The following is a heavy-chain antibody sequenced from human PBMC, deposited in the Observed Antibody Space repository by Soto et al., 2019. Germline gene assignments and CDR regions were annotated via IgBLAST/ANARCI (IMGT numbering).Heavy chain of an antibody. Sequence: QVQLVQSGAEVKKPGSSVKVSCKASGGTFSSYAISWVRQAPGQGLEWMGGIIPIFGTANYAQKFQGSVTITADESTSTAYMELSSLRSEDTAVYYCAVRGLIEMATQGVDYWGQGTLVTVSS. CDR2: IIPIFGTA. V-gene: IGHV1-69*01. CDR3: AVRGLIEMATQGVDY. J-gene: IGHJ4*02. CDR1: GGTFSSYA. D-gene: IGHD3-16*01.